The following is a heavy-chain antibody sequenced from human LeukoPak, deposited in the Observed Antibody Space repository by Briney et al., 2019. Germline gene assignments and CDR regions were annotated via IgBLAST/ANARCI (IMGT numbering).Heavy chain of an antibody. D-gene: IGHD3-3*01. CDR1: GFTFSSYG. J-gene: IGHJ6*03. CDR3: ARGGIWSGYSPPGLLQGYYHYMDV. V-gene: IGHV3-30*02. Sequence: TGGSLRLSCAASGFTFSSYGMHWVRQAPGKGLEWVAFIRYDGSNKYYADSVKGRFTISRDNSKNTLYLKMNSLRAEDTAVYYCARGGIWSGYSPPGLLQGYYHYMDVWGKGTTVTVSS. CDR2: IRYDGSNK.